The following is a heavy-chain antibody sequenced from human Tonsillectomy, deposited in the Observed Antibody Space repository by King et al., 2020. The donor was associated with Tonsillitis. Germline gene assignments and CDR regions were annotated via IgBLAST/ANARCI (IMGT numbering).Heavy chain of an antibody. CDR2: IRSKTYGGTT. D-gene: IGHD3-10*01. CDR3: TRVHYGSGNGGGPLIELETPPSDI. Sequence: VQLVESGGGLVQPGRSLRLSCTASGFTFGDYAMSWVRQAPGKGLEWVGFIRSKTYGGTTEYAASVKGRFTISRDDSKSIAYLQMNSLKTEDTAVYYCTRVHYGSGNGGGPLIELETPPSDIWGQGTMVTVSS. J-gene: IGHJ3*02. V-gene: IGHV3-49*04. CDR1: GFTFGDYA.